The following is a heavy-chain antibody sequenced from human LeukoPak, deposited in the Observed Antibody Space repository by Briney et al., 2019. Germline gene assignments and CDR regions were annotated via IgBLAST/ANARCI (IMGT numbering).Heavy chain of an antibody. V-gene: IGHV3-23*01. CDR3: AKDYGGYIVPYDY. D-gene: IGHD4-17*01. CDR1: GFTFNVYS. Sequence: GGSLRLSCAASGFTFNVYSMNWVRQAPGKGLEWVSAISGSGGSTYYADSVKGRFTISRDNSKNTLYLQMNSLRAEDTAVYYCAKDYGGYIVPYDYWGQGTLVTVSS. CDR2: ISGSGGST. J-gene: IGHJ4*02.